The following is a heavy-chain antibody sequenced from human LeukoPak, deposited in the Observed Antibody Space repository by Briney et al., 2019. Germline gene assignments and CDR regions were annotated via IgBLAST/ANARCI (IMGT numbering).Heavy chain of an antibody. CDR3: ARGRVITNWFDP. V-gene: IGHV4-61*02. Sequence: SQTLSLTCTVSGGSISSGNYYWSWIRQPAGKRLEWIGRIYTSGSTNYNPSLKSRVTISVDTSKNQFSLKLSSVTAADTAVYYCARGRVITNWFDPWGQGTLVTVSS. CDR1: GGSISSGNYY. D-gene: IGHD3-22*01. CDR2: IYTSGST. J-gene: IGHJ5*02.